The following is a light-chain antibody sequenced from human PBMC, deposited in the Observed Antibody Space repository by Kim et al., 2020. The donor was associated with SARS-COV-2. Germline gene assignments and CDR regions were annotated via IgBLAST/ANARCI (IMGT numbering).Light chain of an antibody. Sequence: ASLGDRVSITDRTIEKIHRQLNWYIQKPLSAPTLLIYSASPSQGGVTSSSSGSVSQTDFTLTISTLQPEEFATYFCQQTYITPVAFGPATNVGIK. CDR2: SAS. J-gene: IGKJ3*01. CDR1: EKIHRQ. V-gene: IGKV1-39*01. CDR3: QQTYITPVA.